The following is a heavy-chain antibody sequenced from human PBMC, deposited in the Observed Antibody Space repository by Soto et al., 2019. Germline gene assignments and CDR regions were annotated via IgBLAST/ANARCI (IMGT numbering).Heavy chain of an antibody. CDR2: ISAYNGNT. Sequence: QVQLVQSGAEVKKPGASVKVSCKASGYTFTSYAISWVRQAPGQGLEWMGWISAYNGNTNYAQNLQGRVTMTTDTPTSTAYSELRCLRSDDRPVYYCGRGAPPEDYWGHGALGTCSS. CDR1: GYTFTSYA. J-gene: IGHJ4*01. V-gene: IGHV1-18*01. CDR3: GRGAPPEDY.